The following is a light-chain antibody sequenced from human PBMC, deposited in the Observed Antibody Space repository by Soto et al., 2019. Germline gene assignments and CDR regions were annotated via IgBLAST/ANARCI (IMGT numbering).Light chain of an antibody. CDR2: DAS. V-gene: IGKV1-5*01. CDR1: ETISTW. J-gene: IGKJ5*01. Sequence: DIQMTQSPSTLSASVGDRVTITCRASETISTWLAWYQQKPGKAPKLLIYDASSLQSGVPSRFSGSGSGTDFTLTISSLQHDDSATYYCQQGGTFGQGTRLEIK. CDR3: QQGGT.